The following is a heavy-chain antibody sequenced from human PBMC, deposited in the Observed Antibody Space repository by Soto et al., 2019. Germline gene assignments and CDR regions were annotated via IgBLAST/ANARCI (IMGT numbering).Heavy chain of an antibody. CDR2: IYYSGST. D-gene: IGHD2-2*01. V-gene: IGHV4-31*03. Sequence: PSETLSLTCTVSGGSISSGGYHWSWIRQHPGKGLEWIGYIYYSGSTYYNPSLKSRVTISVDTSKNQFSLKLSSVTAADTAVYYCARDHPNCSSTSCYNYYYYGMDVWGQGTTVTVSS. CDR3: ARDHPNCSSTSCYNYYYYGMDV. CDR1: GGSISSGGYH. J-gene: IGHJ6*02.